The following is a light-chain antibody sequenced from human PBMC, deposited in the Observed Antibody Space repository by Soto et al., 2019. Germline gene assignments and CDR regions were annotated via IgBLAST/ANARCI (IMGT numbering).Light chain of an antibody. Sequence: QSALTQPRSVSGSPGQSVTISCTGTSSDVGGYNYVSWYQQHPGKAPKVMIYDVSKRPSGAPDRFSGSKSGNTASLTISGLQAEEEADYYCCSYAGSYTLVFGGGTKLTVL. CDR1: SSDVGGYNY. J-gene: IGLJ2*01. CDR3: CSYAGSYTLV. CDR2: DVS. V-gene: IGLV2-11*01.